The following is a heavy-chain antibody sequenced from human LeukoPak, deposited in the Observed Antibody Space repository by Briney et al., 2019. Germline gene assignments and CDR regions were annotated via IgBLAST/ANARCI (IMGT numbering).Heavy chain of an antibody. Sequence: PGGSLRLSCAASGFSFSDYYMSWIRQPPGKGLEWVSYISGSGSAIYYADSVKGRFTISRDNAKNSLYLQMNSLRAEDTAVYYCAKFQANYYDSSGYGCFDYWGQGVLVTVSS. CDR3: AKFQANYYDSSGYGCFDY. CDR1: GFSFSDYY. D-gene: IGHD3-22*01. J-gene: IGHJ4*01. CDR2: ISGSGSAI. V-gene: IGHV3-11*01.